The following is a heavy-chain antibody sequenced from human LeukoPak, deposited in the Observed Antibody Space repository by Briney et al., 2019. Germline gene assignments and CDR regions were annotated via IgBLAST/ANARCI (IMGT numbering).Heavy chain of an antibody. CDR2: IRSKANSYAT. CDR3: TTTYYDFWSGYPTD. CDR1: GFTFSGSA. J-gene: IGHJ4*02. Sequence: PGGSLRLSCAASGFTFSGSAMHWVRQASGKGLEWVGRIRSKANSYATAYAASVKGRFTISRDDSKNTAYLQMNSLKTEDTAVYYCTTTYYDFWSGYPTDWGQGTQVTVSS. D-gene: IGHD3-3*01. V-gene: IGHV3-73*01.